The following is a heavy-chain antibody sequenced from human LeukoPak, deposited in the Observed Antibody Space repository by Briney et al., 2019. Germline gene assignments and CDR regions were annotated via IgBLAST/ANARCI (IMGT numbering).Heavy chain of an antibody. CDR2: INHSGST. J-gene: IGHJ4*02. V-gene: IGHV4-34*01. CDR1: GGSFSGYY. Sequence: SETLSLTCAVYGGSFSGYYWSWIRQPPGKGLEWIGEINHSGSTNYNPSLKSRVTISVDTSKNQFSLKLSSVTAADTAVYYCARGWFSGRLDNWGQGTLVTVSS. D-gene: IGHD3-9*01. CDR3: ARGWFSGRLDN.